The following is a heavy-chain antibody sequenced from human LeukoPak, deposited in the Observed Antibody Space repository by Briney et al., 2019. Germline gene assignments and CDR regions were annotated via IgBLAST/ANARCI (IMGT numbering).Heavy chain of an antibody. J-gene: IGHJ6*02. V-gene: IGHV3-30*04. CDR3: ARDLVDIVVVPAADDYYYYYGMDV. D-gene: IGHD2-2*01. Sequence: GGSLRLSCAASGFTFSSYAMRWVRQAPGKGLEWVAVISYDGSNKYYADSVKGRFTISRDNSKNTLYLQMNSLRAEDTAVYYCARDLVDIVVVPAADDYYYYYGMDVWGQGTTVTVSS. CDR2: ISYDGSNK. CDR1: GFTFSSYA.